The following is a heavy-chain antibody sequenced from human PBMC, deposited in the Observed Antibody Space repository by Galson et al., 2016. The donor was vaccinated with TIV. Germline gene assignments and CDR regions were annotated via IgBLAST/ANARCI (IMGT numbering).Heavy chain of an antibody. CDR2: ISWNGGST. CDR3: ARLNGDTYYYFYIDV. V-gene: IGHV3-20*04. J-gene: IGHJ6*03. D-gene: IGHD3-10*01. Sequence: SLRLSCAASGFTFDDHGMSWVRQAPGKGLEWVSGISWNGGSTHYADSVKGRLTVSRDNAKNSVYLQMNSLRAEDTALYYCARLNGDTYYYFYIDVWGKGTTVTVSS. CDR1: GFTFDDHG.